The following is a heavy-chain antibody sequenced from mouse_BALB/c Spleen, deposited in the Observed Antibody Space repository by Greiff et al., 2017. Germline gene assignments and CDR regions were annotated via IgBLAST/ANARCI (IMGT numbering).Heavy chain of an antibody. D-gene: IGHD3-2*01. CDR1: GFTFSSYG. CDR2: ISSGGSYT. CDR3: ARRGDSSGYADY. V-gene: IGHV5-6*02. J-gene: IGHJ2*01. Sequence: DVMLVESGGDLVKPGGSLKLSCAAPGFTFSSYGMSWVRQTPDKRLEWVATISSGGSYTYYPDSVKGRFTISRDNAKNTLYLQMSSLKSEDTAMYYCARRGDSSGYADYWGQGTTLTVSS.